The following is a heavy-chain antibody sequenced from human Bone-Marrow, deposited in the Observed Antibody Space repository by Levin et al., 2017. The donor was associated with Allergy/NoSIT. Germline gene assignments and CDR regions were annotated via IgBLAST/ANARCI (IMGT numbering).Heavy chain of an antibody. CDR2: VYYSGTT. D-gene: IGHD6-19*01. Sequence: SETLSLTCTVSGGTVNSGSYYWSWIRQPPGRGLEWIGFVYYSGTTNYNPSLRRRASFTVDTSKNQFSLNLSSVTAADTAVYYCTMHRGSSGWFESWGQGALVTVSS. V-gene: IGHV4-61*01. J-gene: IGHJ5*01. CDR1: GGTVNSGSYY. CDR3: TMHRGSSGWFES.